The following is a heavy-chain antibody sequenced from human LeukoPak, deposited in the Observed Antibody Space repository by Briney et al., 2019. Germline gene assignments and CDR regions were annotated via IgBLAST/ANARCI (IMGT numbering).Heavy chain of an antibody. Sequence: VSVKVSCKASGYTFTGYYMHWVRQAPGQGLEWMGWINPNSGGTNYAQKFQGWVTMTRDTSISTAYMELSRLRSDDTAVYYCARGRWLLLASDAFDIWGQGTMVTVSS. CDR2: INPNSGGT. CDR3: ARGRWLLLASDAFDI. J-gene: IGHJ3*02. CDR1: GYTFTGYY. D-gene: IGHD3-22*01. V-gene: IGHV1-2*04.